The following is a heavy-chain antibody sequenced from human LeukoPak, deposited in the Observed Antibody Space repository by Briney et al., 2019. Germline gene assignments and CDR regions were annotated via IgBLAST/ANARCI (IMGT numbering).Heavy chain of an antibody. Sequence: SVKVSCKTSGGTYSTSAISWVRQAHAQGLVWMGVLLPIFGTSDYAQKFQGRATITADESTTTAYMDLSSLRSEDTAVYYCARGSGDYVWGSYRPIHLDSWGQGTLVTVSS. CDR1: GGTYSTSA. J-gene: IGHJ4*02. CDR3: ARGSGDYVWGSYRPIHLDS. CDR2: LLPIFGTS. D-gene: IGHD3-16*02. V-gene: IGHV1-69*13.